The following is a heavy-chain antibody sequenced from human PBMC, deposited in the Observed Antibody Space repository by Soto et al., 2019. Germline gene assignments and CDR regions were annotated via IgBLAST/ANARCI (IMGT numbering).Heavy chain of an antibody. CDR3: ARHFSVDYFDY. CDR1: GCSISSSNW. Sequence: SETLSLTCAVSGCSISSSNWWSWVRQPPGKGLEWIGEIYHSGSTNYNPSLKSRVTISVDKSKNQFSLKLSSVTAAHTAVYYCARHFSVDYFDYWGQGALVTVSS. V-gene: IGHV4-4*02. CDR2: IYHSGST. J-gene: IGHJ4*02.